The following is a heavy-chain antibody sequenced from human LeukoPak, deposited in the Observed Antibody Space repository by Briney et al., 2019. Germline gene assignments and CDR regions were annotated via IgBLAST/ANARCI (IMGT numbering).Heavy chain of an antibody. CDR3: ARHVRKRGIAVAGTPGWFDP. CDR2: IYYSGNT. V-gene: IGHV4-39*01. Sequence: SETPSLTCAVYGGSLRDYYWSWIRQSPGKGLEWIGSIYYSGNTYYNPSLKSRVTISVDTSKNQFSLKLSSETAADTAIYYCARHVRKRGIAVAGTPGWFDPWGQGTLVTVSS. D-gene: IGHD6-19*01. CDR1: GGSLRDYY. J-gene: IGHJ5*02.